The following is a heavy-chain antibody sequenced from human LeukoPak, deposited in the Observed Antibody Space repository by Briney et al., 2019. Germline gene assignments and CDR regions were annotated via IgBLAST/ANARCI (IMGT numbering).Heavy chain of an antibody. V-gene: IGHV4-59*08. J-gene: IGHJ4*02. D-gene: IGHD1-26*01. Sequence: SETLSLTCTVSGGSISSYYWSWIRQPPGKGLEWIGYIYYSGSTNYNPSLKSRVTISVDTSKDQFSLKLSSVTAADTAVYYCARFLSGSYYGRFDYWGKGTLVTVSS. CDR1: GGSISSYY. CDR3: ARFLSGSYYGRFDY. CDR2: IYYSGST.